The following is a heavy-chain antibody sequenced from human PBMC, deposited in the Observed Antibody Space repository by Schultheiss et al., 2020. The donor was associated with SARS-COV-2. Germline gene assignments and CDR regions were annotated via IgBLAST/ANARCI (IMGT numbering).Heavy chain of an antibody. D-gene: IGHD2-21*01. J-gene: IGHJ4*02. CDR3: ARDCKDCGDDSFDY. CDR1: GFTVSSNY. V-gene: IGHV3-48*02. Sequence: GGSLRLSCAASGFTVSSNYMNWVRQTPGKGLVWVSYISGSGGSTYYADSVKGRFTISRENAKNSLYLQMDSLRDEDTAVYYCARDCKDCGDDSFDYWGQGTLVTVSS. CDR2: ISGSGGST.